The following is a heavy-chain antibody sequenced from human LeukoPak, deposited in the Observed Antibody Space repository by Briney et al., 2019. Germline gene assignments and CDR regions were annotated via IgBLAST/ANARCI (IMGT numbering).Heavy chain of an antibody. D-gene: IGHD6-19*01. CDR3: ATDGAVAGTAYPEY. J-gene: IGHJ4*02. V-gene: IGHV1-2*02. CDR2: INPNSGGT. Sequence: ASVKVSCKASGYTFISYYMHWVRQAPGQGLEWMGWINPNSGGTKYAQKFQGRVTMTRDTSISTAYMELSSLTSDDTALYYCATDGAVAGTAYPEYWGQGTLVTVSS. CDR1: GYTFISYY.